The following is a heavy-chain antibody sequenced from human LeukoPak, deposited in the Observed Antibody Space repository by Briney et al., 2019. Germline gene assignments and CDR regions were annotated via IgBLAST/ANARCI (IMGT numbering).Heavy chain of an antibody. Sequence: PGGSLRLSCAASGFTFSSYGMHWVRQAPGKGLEWVAVISYDGSNKYYADSVKGRFTISRDNSKNTLYLQMNSLRAEDTAVYYCAKVPFPDYSPNGIDYWGQGTLVTVSS. CDR3: AKVPFPDYSPNGIDY. D-gene: IGHD2-15*01. CDR2: ISYDGSNK. V-gene: IGHV3-30*18. CDR1: GFTFSSYG. J-gene: IGHJ4*02.